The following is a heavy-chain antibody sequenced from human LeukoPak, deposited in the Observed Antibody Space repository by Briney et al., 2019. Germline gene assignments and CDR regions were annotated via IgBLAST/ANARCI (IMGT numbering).Heavy chain of an antibody. J-gene: IGHJ4*02. CDR2: INPSGGST. CDR3: ARQDRVVTSSYYFDY. Sequence: ASVKVSCKASGYTFTSYYMHWVRQAPGQGLEWMGMINPSGGSTSYAQKFQGRVTMTRDTSTSTVYMELSSLRSEDTAVYYCARQDRVVTSSYYFDYWGQGTLVTVSS. CDR1: GYTFTSYY. V-gene: IGHV1-46*01. D-gene: IGHD2-21*02.